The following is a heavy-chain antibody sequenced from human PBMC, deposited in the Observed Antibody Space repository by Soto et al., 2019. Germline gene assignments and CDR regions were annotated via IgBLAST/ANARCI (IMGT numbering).Heavy chain of an antibody. CDR3: ARDHDYYDSSGYYGY. J-gene: IGHJ4*02. CDR2: ISSSTI. V-gene: IGHV3-48*02. CDR1: GFTFSSYS. D-gene: IGHD3-22*01. Sequence: EVQLVESGGGLVQPGGSLRLSCAASGFTFSSYSMNWVRQAPGKGLEWVSYISSSTIYYADSVKGRFTISRDNAKNSLYLQMNSLRDEDTAVYYCARDHDYYDSSGYYGYWGQGTLVTVSS.